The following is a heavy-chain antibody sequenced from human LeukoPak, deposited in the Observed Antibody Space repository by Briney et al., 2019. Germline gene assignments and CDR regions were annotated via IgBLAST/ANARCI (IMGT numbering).Heavy chain of an antibody. Sequence: GGSLRLSCAASGFTVSSNYMSWVRQAPGKGLEWVSVIYSDGTTYYADSVKGRFTISRDNSKNTPYLQMNSLRAEDTAVYYCARDFPLRDWGQGTLVTVSS. D-gene: IGHD3-16*01. V-gene: IGHV3-53*01. CDR2: IYSDGTT. CDR3: ARDFPLRD. CDR1: GFTVSSNY. J-gene: IGHJ4*02.